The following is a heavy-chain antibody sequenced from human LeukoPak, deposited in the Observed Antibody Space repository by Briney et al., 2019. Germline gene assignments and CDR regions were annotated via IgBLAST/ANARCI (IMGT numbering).Heavy chain of an antibody. V-gene: IGHV1-46*01. CDR1: GYNFINHY. D-gene: IGHD2-21*01. CDR2: IRPGDGTT. Sequence: ASVKVSCKPSGYNFINHYIHWVRQAPRQGLEWMGVIRPGDGTTVYAQNFQGRVSMTSVTSTSTAYMELISLRSDDTAVYYCTRRVNSWFDPWGQGTPVTVS. J-gene: IGHJ5*02. CDR3: TRRVNSWFDP.